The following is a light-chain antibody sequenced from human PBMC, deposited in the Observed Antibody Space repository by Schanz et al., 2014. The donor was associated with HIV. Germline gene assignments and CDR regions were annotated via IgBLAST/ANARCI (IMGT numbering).Light chain of an antibody. CDR1: SGSIASTY. J-gene: IGLJ3*02. CDR2: EGD. V-gene: IGLV6-57*04. Sequence: NFMLTQPHSVSESPGKTITISCTRSSGSIASTYVQWYQQRPGSAPTTVIYEGDHRPSGVPDRFSGSIDTSSNSASLTISGLETEDEADYFCHSCDGRSLGVFGGGTKLTVL. CDR3: HSCDGRSLGV.